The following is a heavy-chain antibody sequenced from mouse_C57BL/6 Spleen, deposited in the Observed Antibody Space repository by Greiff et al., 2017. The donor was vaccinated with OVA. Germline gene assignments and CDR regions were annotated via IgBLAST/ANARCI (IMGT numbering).Heavy chain of an antibody. CDR3: TRGRITTVVEDYAMDY. D-gene: IGHD1-1*01. V-gene: IGHV5-9-1*02. Sequence: EVKLQESGEGLVKPGGSLKLSCAASGFTFSSYAMSWVRQTPEKRLEWVAYISSGGDYIYYADTVKGRFTISRDNARNTLYLQMSSLKSEDTAMYYCTRGRITTVVEDYAMDYWGQGTSVTVSS. CDR1: GFTFSSYA. CDR2: ISSGGDYI. J-gene: IGHJ4*01.